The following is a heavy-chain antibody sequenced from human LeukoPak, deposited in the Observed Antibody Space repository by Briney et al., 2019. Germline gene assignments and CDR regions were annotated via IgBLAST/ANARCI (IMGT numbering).Heavy chain of an antibody. CDR2: INHSGST. CDR1: GGPFSGYY. D-gene: IGHD3-22*01. Sequence: ETLSLTCAVYGGPFSGYYWSLIRQPPGKGLEWIGEINHSGSTNYNPSLKSRVTISVDTSKNQFSLKLSSVTAADAAVYYCARVRGYYDSSGYRFDYWGQGTLVTVSS. CDR3: ARVRGYYDSSGYRFDY. J-gene: IGHJ4*02. V-gene: IGHV4-34*01.